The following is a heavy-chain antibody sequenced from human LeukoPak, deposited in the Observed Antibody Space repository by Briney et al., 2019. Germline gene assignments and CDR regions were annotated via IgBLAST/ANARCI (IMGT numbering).Heavy chain of an antibody. CDR2: IRYSANT. V-gene: IGHV4-39*01. CDR3: ARAFRARYFDL. D-gene: IGHD2/OR15-2a*01. CDR1: GGSTSSSDYY. J-gene: IGHJ2*01. Sequence: SETLSLTCTVSGGSTSSSDYYWGWIRQPPDEGLEWIASIRYSANTYYNPSLKGRVTISVDTSKNQFSLKLSSVTAADTAVYYCARAFRARYFDLWGRGTLVTVSS.